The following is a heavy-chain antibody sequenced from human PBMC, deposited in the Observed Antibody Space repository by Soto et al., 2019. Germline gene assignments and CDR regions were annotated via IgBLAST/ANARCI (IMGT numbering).Heavy chain of an antibody. Sequence: PGGSLRLSCAASGFTFDDYAMHWVRQAPGKGLEWVSGISWNSGSIAYADSVKGRFTISRVNAKNSLYLQMTSLRAEDTALYYCAKVLISGGGIAPYFDYWGQGTLVTVSS. J-gene: IGHJ4*02. D-gene: IGHD6-13*01. CDR2: ISWNSGSI. CDR3: AKVLISGGGIAPYFDY. V-gene: IGHV3-9*01. CDR1: GFTFDDYA.